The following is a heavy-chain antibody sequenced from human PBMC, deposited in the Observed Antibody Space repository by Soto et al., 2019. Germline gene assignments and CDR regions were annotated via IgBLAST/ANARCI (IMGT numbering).Heavy chain of an antibody. D-gene: IGHD1-1*01. CDR3: ARSVSTKGEY. J-gene: IGHJ4*02. CDR2: IKDDGSEK. CDR1: GFTFSNYW. Sequence: EVQLVESGGGLVQPGGSLRLSCAASGFTFSNYWMTWVRQAPGKGLEWVASIKDDGSEKYHVDSVKGRFTISRDNAENPLSLQMNSLRAEYSAIYYCARSVSTKGEYWGQGILVTVSS. V-gene: IGHV3-7*01.